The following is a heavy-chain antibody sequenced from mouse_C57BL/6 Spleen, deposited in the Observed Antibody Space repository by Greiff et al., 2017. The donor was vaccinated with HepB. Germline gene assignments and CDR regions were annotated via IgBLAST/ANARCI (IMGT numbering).Heavy chain of an antibody. J-gene: IGHJ3*01. D-gene: IGHD1-1*01. CDR3: AGRYYYYGSSWFAY. CDR2: INPNNGGT. CDR1: GYTFTDYN. Sequence: EVQLQQSGPELVKPGASVKIPCKASGYTFTDYNMDWVKQSHGKSLEWIGDINPNNGGTIYNQKFKGKATLTVDKSSSTAYMELRSLTSEDTAVYDGAGRYYYYGSSWFAYWGQGTLVTVSA. V-gene: IGHV1-18*01.